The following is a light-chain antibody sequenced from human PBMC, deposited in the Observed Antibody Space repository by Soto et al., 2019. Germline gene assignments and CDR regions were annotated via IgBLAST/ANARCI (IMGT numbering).Light chain of an antibody. CDR2: GAS. J-gene: IGKJ1*01. CDR3: HQYDSWT. CDR1: QSFNSIY. Sequence: EIVLTQSPGTLSLSPGERATLSCRASQSFNSIYLAWYQQKPGQAPRLLIYGASSRATGIPDRFSGSGSETDFTLTISRLGPEDFAVYYCHQYDSWTFGQGTKVDIK. V-gene: IGKV3-20*01.